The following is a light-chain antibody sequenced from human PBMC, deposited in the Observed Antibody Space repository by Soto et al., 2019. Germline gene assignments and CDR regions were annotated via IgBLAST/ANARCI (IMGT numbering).Light chain of an antibody. CDR1: QSVVSY. CDR3: QQTYTTPRT. J-gene: IGKJ2*01. V-gene: IGKV1-39*01. CDR2: ATS. Sequence: DILMTQSPSSLSASVGDRVTITCRASQSVVSYLNWYQQKSGKAPKLLIYATSNLQSGVPSRFSGSGTGTDFTLTISSLQPEDFATYYCQQTYTTPRTFGQGTKLEIK.